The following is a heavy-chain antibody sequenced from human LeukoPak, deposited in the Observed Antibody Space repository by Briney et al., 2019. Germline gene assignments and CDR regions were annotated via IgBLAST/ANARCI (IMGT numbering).Heavy chain of an antibody. D-gene: IGHD6-19*01. J-gene: IGHJ5*02. CDR2: ISSSSSYI. CDR3: ARSQWLGDWFDP. CDR1: GFTFSSYS. Sequence: GGSLRLSCAASGFTFSSYSMNWVRQAPGKGLEWVSSISSSSSYIYYADSVKGRFTISRDNAKNSLYLQMNSLRAEDTAVYYCARSQWLGDWFDPWGQGTLVTVSS. V-gene: IGHV3-21*01.